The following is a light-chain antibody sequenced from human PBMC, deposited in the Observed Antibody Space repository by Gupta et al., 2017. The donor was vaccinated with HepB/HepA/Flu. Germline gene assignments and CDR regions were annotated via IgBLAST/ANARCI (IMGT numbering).Light chain of an antibody. CDR2: RNN. CDR1: SSNIGRNY. Sequence: MLSTRPSASGAPGQRVNFSYPRSSSNIGRNYVFWYHQLPGTTPKLLIYRNNQRPSWVPARFSCAKSGTSASLATSGLRSDDEAAYYCAAWDDSLSGCVFGSGTKVTVL. CDR3: AAWDDSLSGCV. V-gene: IGLV1-47*01. J-gene: IGLJ6*01.